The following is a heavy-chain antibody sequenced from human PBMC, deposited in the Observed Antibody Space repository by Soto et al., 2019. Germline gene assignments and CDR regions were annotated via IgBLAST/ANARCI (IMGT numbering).Heavy chain of an antibody. V-gene: IGHV3-33*01. D-gene: IGHD2-2*01. CDR3: ARDHGPALIPYYYYGRDV. Sequence: RRLSCASSGFTFSSYGMHWVRQAPGKGLEWVAFIWYDGSNKYYADSVKGRFTISRDNSKNTLYRQMNSLRAEDNAVYYCARDHGPALIPYYYYGRDVWGQGTTVTVSS. CDR1: GFTFSSYG. CDR2: IWYDGSNK. J-gene: IGHJ6*02.